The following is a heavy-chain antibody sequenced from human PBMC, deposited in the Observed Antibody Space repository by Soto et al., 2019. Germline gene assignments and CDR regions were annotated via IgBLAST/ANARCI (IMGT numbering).Heavy chain of an antibody. CDR3: AKGGTSSGPYYDGMDV. J-gene: IGHJ6*02. V-gene: IGHV3-23*01. Sequence: EVQLLESGGGLVQPGGSLRLSCAASGFTFSAYAMSWVRQAPGKGLQWVSAISGGGGDTYYADSVKGRLTISRDNSKNTLYLQMHSLRAEDTAVYYCAKGGTSSGPYYDGMDVWGQWTTVTVSS. CDR1: GFTFSAYA. CDR2: ISGGGGDT. D-gene: IGHD6-19*01.